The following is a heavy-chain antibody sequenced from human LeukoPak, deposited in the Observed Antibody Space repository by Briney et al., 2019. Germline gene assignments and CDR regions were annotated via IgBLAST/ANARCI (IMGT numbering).Heavy chain of an antibody. CDR3: ARDGTGTMGFGP. Sequence: GTLSLTCAVSGGSISSGNWWSWVRQPPGKGLEWIGEIYHRGSTNYNPSLKSRVTISLDNSKNQISLTLTSVTAADTAVYYCARDGTGTMGFGPWGQGTLVTVSS. J-gene: IGHJ5*02. CDR1: GGSISSGNW. CDR2: IYHRGST. V-gene: IGHV4-4*02. D-gene: IGHD1-1*01.